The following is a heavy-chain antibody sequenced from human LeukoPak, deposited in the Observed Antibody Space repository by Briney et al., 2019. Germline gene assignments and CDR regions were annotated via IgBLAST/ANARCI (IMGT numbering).Heavy chain of an antibody. V-gene: IGHV3-21*01. CDR2: ISSSTSYI. CDR1: GFTLSSYS. CDR3: ASLAAYYYGSGSSD. J-gene: IGHJ4*02. D-gene: IGHD3-10*01. Sequence: GGSLRLSCAASGFTLSSYSMNWVRQAPGKGLEWVSSISSSTSYIYYADAVKGRFTISRDNAKNSLYLQMNSLRAEDTAVYYCASLAAYYYGSGSSDWGQGTLVTVSS.